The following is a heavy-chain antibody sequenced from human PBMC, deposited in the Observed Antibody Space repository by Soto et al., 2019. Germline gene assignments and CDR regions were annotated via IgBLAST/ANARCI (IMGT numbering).Heavy chain of an antibody. Sequence: EVQLLESGGGLVQPGGSLRLSCTASGFTVNRHAMTGVRQAPGKGLEWVSGLSDSGGSIYYAESVKGRFTISRDNSMNTLYLQMNTLRAEDTAVYYCAKVSSAWYAGFFDLWGQGTLFTVSS. V-gene: IGHV3-23*01. CDR2: LSDSGGSI. CDR1: GFTVNRHA. D-gene: IGHD2-8*01. J-gene: IGHJ4*02. CDR3: AKVSSAWYAGFFDL.